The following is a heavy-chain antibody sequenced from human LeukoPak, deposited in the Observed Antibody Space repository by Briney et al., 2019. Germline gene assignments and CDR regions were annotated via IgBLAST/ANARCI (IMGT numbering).Heavy chain of an antibody. D-gene: IGHD2-2*01. CDR2: IYHSGST. V-gene: IGHV4-30-2*01. Sequence: KPSQTLSLTCTVSGGSISSGGYYWSWIRQPPGKGLEWIGYIYHSGSTYYNPSLKSRVTISVDRSKNQFSLKLSSVTAADTAVYYCARAIIVVVPAASGWRAYFDYWGQGTLVTVSS. J-gene: IGHJ4*02. CDR3: ARAIIVVVPAASGWRAYFDY. CDR1: GGSISSGGYY.